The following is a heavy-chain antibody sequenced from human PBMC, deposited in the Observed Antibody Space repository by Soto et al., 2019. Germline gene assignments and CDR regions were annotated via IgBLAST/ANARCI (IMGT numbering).Heavy chain of an antibody. Sequence: SETLSLTCTVSGGSISSSSYYWGWIRQPPGKGLEWIGSIYYSGSTYYNPSLKSRVTISVDTSKNQFSLKLSSVTAADTAVYYCARINCSGGSCYSHWFDPWGQGTLVTVSS. J-gene: IGHJ5*02. CDR1: GGSISSSSYY. D-gene: IGHD2-15*01. V-gene: IGHV4-39*01. CDR2: IYYSGST. CDR3: ARINCSGGSCYSHWFDP.